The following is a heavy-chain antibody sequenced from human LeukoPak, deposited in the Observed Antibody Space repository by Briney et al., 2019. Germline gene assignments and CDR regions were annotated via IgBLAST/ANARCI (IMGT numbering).Heavy chain of an antibody. CDR2: INHSGST. CDR3: ARGGEPTVTKLGDLDY. D-gene: IGHD4-17*01. CDR1: GGSFSGYY. J-gene: IGHJ4*02. Sequence: PSETLSLTCAVYGGSFSGYYWSWIRQPPGKGLEWIGEINHSGSTNYNPSLKSRVTISVDTSKNQFSLKLSSVTAADTAVYYCARGGEPTVTKLGDLDYWGQGTLVTVSS. V-gene: IGHV4-34*01.